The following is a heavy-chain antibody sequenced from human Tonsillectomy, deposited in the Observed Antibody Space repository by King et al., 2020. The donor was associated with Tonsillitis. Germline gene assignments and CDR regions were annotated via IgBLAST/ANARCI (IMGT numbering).Heavy chain of an antibody. V-gene: IGHV1-18*04. CDR2: ISAYNGNT. D-gene: IGHD5-18*01. CDR1: GYTFTNYG. Sequence: QVQLVESGAEVKKPGASVKVSCKASGYTFTNYGISWVRQAPGQGLEWMGWISAYNGNTNYVQKLQGRVTMTTDTSTSTAYMELRSLRSDDTAVYYCARDRGNTYGWDDRDWLDPWGQGTLVTVSS. CDR3: ARDRGNTYGWDDRDWLDP. J-gene: IGHJ5*02.